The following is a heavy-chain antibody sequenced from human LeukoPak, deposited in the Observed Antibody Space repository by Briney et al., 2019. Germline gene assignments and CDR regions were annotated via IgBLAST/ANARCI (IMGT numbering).Heavy chain of an antibody. CDR2: INHSGST. V-gene: IGHV4-34*01. Sequence: PSETLSLTCAVYGGSFSGYYWGWIRQPPGKGLEWIGEINHSGSTNYNPSLKSRVTISVDTSKNQFSLKLSSVTAADTAVYYCAFAGSSSFAWFDPWGQGTLVTVSS. CDR3: AFAGSSSFAWFDP. J-gene: IGHJ5*02. CDR1: GGSFSGYY. D-gene: IGHD6-13*01.